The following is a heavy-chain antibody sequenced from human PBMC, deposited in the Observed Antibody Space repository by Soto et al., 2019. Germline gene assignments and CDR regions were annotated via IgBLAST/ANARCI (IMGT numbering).Heavy chain of an antibody. CDR1: GFTFSSYG. Sequence: PGGSLRLSCAASGFTFSSYGMHWVRQAPGKGLEWVAVIWYDGSNEYYADSVKGRFTISRDNSKNTLYLQMNSLRAEDTAVYYCARDGRVYATQGTWLDPWGQGTLVTVSS. V-gene: IGHV3-33*01. D-gene: IGHD2-8*01. J-gene: IGHJ5*02. CDR3: ARDGRVYATQGTWLDP. CDR2: IWYDGSNE.